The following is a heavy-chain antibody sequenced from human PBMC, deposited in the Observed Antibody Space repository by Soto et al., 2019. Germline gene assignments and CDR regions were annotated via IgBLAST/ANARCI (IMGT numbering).Heavy chain of an antibody. CDR2: IILMFGTA. Sequence: GASVKVSCKASGGTFSRYAISWVRQAPGQGLEWMGGIILMFGTANYAQRFQGRVTITADESTSTVYMELSSLRSEDTALYYCASPSTIAAHRVGSAHYYYYGMDVWGQGTTVTVYS. V-gene: IGHV1-69*13. CDR1: GGTFSRYA. J-gene: IGHJ6*02. D-gene: IGHD6-6*01. CDR3: ASPSTIAAHRVGSAHYYYYGMDV.